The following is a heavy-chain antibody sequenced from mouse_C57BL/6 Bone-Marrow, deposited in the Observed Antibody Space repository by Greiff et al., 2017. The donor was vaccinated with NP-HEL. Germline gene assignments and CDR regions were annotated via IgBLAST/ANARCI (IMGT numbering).Heavy chain of an antibody. V-gene: IGHV1-55*01. Sequence: QVQLKQPGAELVKPGASVKMSCKASGYTFTSYWITWVKQRPGQGLEWIGDIYPGSGSTNYNEKFKSKATLTVDTSSSTAYMQLSSLTSEDSAVYYCAKRGVWYYGSSHFDYWGQGTTLTVSS. CDR2: IYPGSGST. CDR1: GYTFTSYW. CDR3: AKRGVWYYGSSHFDY. D-gene: IGHD1-1*01. J-gene: IGHJ2*01.